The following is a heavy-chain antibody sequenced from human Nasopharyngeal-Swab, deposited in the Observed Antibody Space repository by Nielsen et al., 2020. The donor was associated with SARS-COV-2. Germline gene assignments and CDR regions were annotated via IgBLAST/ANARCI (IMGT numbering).Heavy chain of an antibody. V-gene: IGHV3-7*03. CDR2: IKQDGSEK. D-gene: IGHD2-15*01. Sequence: GESLKISCAASGFTFSSYWMSWVRQAPGKGLEWVANIKQDGSEKYYVDSVKGRFTISRDNAKNSLYLQMNSLRAEDTALYYCAKDNEVVAATATWTFDIWGQGTMVTVSS. CDR3: AKDNEVVAATATWTFDI. J-gene: IGHJ3*02. CDR1: GFTFSSYW.